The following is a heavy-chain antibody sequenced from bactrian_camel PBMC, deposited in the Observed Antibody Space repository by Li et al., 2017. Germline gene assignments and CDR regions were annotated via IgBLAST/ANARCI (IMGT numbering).Heavy chain of an antibody. D-gene: IGHD2*01. CDR2: IRTGGGIT. CDR1: GPRNRRYC. Sequence: DVQLVESGGGSVQAGGSLTLSCTASGPRNRRYCMGWFRQAPGKGREGVAAIRTGGGITYYAGSVKGRFTISQDNAKNTVYLQMNSLKPEDTAMYFCAADFSGGTTYCSGGYWLKYGEMDRWGQGTQVTVS. CDR3: AADFSGGTTYCSGGYWLKYGEMDR. J-gene: IGHJ4*01. V-gene: IGHV3S40*01.